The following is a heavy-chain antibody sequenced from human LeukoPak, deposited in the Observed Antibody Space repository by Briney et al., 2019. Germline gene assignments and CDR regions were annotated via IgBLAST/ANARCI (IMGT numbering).Heavy chain of an antibody. V-gene: IGHV1-8*01. J-gene: IGHJ5*02. CDR2: MNPNSGNT. D-gene: IGHD4-23*01. Sequence: GASVKVSRKASGYTFTTYDINWVRQATGQGLGWMGWMNPNSGNTGYAQKFQGRVTMTRNTSISTAYMELSSLRSEDTAVYYCARGPNKSDGGNSGSAWFDPWGQGTLVTVSS. CDR1: GYTFTTYD. CDR3: ARGPNKSDGGNSGSAWFDP.